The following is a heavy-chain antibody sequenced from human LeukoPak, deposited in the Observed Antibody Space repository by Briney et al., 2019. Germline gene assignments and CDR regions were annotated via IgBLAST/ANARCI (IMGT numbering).Heavy chain of an antibody. J-gene: IGHJ5*02. CDR1: GYTFTSYG. D-gene: IGHD3-16*01. CDR2: ISAYNGNT. CDR3: AREGGWGSSWFDP. V-gene: IGHV1-18*01. Sequence: ASVKVSCKASGYTFTSYGITWVRQAPGQGLEWMGWISAYNGNTNHAQEVQGRVTMTTDTSTSTAYMELRSLTSDDTAVYYCAREGGWGSSWFDPWGQGTLVTVSS.